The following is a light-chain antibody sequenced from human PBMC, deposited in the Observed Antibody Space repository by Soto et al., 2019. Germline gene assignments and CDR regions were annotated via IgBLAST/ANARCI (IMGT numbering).Light chain of an antibody. Sequence: EIVLTQSPGTLSLSPGERATLSCRASQRVSGSSLAWYQQKPGQAPRLLIYGASSRATGIPDRFSGSGSGTDFILTISRLEPEDVAVYYCQQYVSWTFGQGTKVEIK. J-gene: IGKJ1*01. V-gene: IGKV3-20*01. CDR1: QRVSGSS. CDR3: QQYVSWT. CDR2: GAS.